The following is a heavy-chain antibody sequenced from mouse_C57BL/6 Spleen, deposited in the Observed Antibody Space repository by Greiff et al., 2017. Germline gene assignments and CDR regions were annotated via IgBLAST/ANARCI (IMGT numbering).Heavy chain of an antibody. Sequence: VQLQQSGPELVKPGASVKISCKASGYSFTGYYMNWVKQSPEKSLEWIGEINPSTGGTTYNQKFKAKATLTVDKSSSTAYMQLKSLTSEDSAVYYCARQLLDWYFDVWGTGTTVTVSS. CDR3: ARQLLDWYFDV. V-gene: IGHV1-42*01. D-gene: IGHD2-1*01. J-gene: IGHJ1*03. CDR1: GYSFTGYY. CDR2: INPSTGGT.